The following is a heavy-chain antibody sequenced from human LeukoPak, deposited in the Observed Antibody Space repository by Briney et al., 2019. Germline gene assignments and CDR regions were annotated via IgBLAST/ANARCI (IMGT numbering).Heavy chain of an antibody. V-gene: IGHV3-30*04. CDR2: ISYDGSNK. J-gene: IGHJ4*02. CDR3: ASLGSVVVVPAAKGMPAEY. Sequence: GGSLRLSCAASGFTFSSYAMHWVRQAPGKGLEWVAVISYDGSNKYYADSVKGRFTISRDNSKNTLYLQMNSLRAEDTAVYYCASLGSVVVVPAAKGMPAEYWGQGTLVTVSS. CDR1: GFTFSSYA. D-gene: IGHD2-2*01.